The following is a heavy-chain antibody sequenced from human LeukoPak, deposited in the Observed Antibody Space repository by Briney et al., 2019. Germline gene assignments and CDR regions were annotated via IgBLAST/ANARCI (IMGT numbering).Heavy chain of an antibody. CDR3: ARDGGVGATKNFDY. D-gene: IGHD1-26*01. CDR2: IKQDGSEK. V-gene: IGHV3-7*01. J-gene: IGHJ4*02. CDR1: GFTFSSYW. Sequence: GGSLRLSCAASGFTFSSYWMSWVRQAPGKGLEWVANIKQDGSEKYYVDSVKGRFTISRDNAKNSLYLQMNSLRAEDTAVYYCARDGGVGATKNFDYWGQGTLVTVSS.